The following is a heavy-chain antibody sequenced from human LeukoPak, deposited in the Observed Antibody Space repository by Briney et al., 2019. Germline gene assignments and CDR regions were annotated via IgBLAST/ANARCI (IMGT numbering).Heavy chain of an antibody. Sequence: KPSETLSLTCSVSGGSISDSTYYWGWIRQPPGKGLEWIGSIYYSGDAPYNPSLRSRVSMSVDTSKNQISLKVTSVAAEDTAVYYCAREVSTGWTYFDSWGQGTLVTVSS. CDR3: AREVSTGWTYFDS. D-gene: IGHD2-8*02. CDR2: IYYSGDA. V-gene: IGHV4-39*02. J-gene: IGHJ4*02. CDR1: GGSISDSTYY.